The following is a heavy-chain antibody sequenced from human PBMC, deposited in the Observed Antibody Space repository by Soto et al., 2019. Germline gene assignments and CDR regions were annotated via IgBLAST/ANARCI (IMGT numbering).Heavy chain of an antibody. D-gene: IGHD6-6*01. CDR3: ATRIAARPLYYYYGMDV. V-gene: IGHV1-69*13. J-gene: IGHJ6*02. Sequence: GASVKVSCKASGGTFSSYAISWVRQAPGQGLEWMGGIIPIFGTANYAQKFQGRVTITADESTSTAYMELSSLRSEDTAVYYCATRIAARPLYYYYGMDVWGQGTTVTVSS. CDR1: GGTFSSYA. CDR2: IIPIFGTA.